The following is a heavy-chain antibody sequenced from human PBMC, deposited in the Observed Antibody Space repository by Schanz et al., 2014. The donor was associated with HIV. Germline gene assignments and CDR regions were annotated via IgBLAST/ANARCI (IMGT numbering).Heavy chain of an antibody. J-gene: IGHJ6*02. D-gene: IGHD3-16*01. CDR1: GFNFNSYG. Sequence: EQLVESGGGVVQPGRSLRLSCVASGFNFNSYGMHWVRQAPGKGLEWVANIKEDGSEKYHADSVKGRFTISRDNAKNSLFLQMESLRAEDTAVYYCARDGGEAWGQGTTVTVSS. V-gene: IGHV3-7*01. CDR2: IKEDGSEK. CDR3: ARDGGEA.